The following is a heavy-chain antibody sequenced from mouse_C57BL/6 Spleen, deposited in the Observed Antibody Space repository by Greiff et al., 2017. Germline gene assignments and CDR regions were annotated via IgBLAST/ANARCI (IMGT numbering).Heavy chain of an antibody. Sequence: EVKLVESEGGLVKPGGSLKLSCAASGFTFSSYAMSWVRQTPEKRLEWVATISDGGSYTYYPDNVKGRFTISRDNAKNNLYLQMSHLKSEDTAMYYCARFYDYAAMDYWGQGTSVTVSS. V-gene: IGHV5-4*03. J-gene: IGHJ4*01. D-gene: IGHD2-3*01. CDR2: ISDGGSYT. CDR1: GFTFSSYA. CDR3: ARFYDYAAMDY.